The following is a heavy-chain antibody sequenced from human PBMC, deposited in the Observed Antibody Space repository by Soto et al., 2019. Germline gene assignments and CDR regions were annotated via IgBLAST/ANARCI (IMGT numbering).Heavy chain of an antibody. D-gene: IGHD3-9*01. V-gene: IGHV4-59*01. CDR1: GGSIISSY. CDR2: IYYTGST. CDR3: ASLNYDILTGYYAFDI. J-gene: IGHJ3*02. Sequence: QVQLQESGPGLVKPSETLSLTCTVSGGSIISSYWSWIRQPPGKGLEFFGYIYYTGSTSYNPSLQSRVTMSLDTSKNQFSLKLNSVTAADTAVYYCASLNYDILTGYYAFDIWGQGTMVTVSS.